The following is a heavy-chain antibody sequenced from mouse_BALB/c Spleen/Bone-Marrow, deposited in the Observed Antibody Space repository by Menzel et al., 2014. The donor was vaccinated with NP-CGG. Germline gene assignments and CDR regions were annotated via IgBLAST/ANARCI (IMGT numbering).Heavy chain of an antibody. CDR3: AREGFYYDKAY. Sequence: VQLVESGPGLVAPSQSLSITCTVSGFSLTTYGVHWVRQPPRKGLEWLGLIWAGGSTNYNSALMSRLSISKDNSKSQVFLKMNSLQTDDTAMYYCAREGFYYDKAYWGQGTLVTVSA. D-gene: IGHD2-4*01. V-gene: IGHV2-9*02. CDR2: IWAGGST. CDR1: GFSLTTYG. J-gene: IGHJ3*01.